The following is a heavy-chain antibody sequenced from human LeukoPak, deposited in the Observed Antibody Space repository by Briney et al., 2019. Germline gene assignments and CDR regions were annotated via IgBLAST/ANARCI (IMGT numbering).Heavy chain of an antibody. CDR1: GFTFSSFA. CDR3: ARERNRYFDY. CDR2: ISYDGSNK. Sequence: PGGSLRLSCAASGFTFSSFAMHWVRQAPGKGLEWVAVISYDGSNKYYADSVKGRFTVSRDNSENTLYLQMNSLRAEDTAVYYCARERNRYFDYWGQGTLVTVSS. V-gene: IGHV3-30-3*01. J-gene: IGHJ4*02.